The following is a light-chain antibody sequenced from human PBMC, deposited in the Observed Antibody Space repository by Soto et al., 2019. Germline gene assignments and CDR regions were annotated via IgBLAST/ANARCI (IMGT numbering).Light chain of an antibody. CDR1: ESVRSW. Sequence: DIQMTQSPSTMSASIGDRVPITCRASESVRSWLAWYQQKPGKAPKFLIYEASNLQSGVPSRFSGSGSGTDFTLTISSLQPEDFATYYCLQDYNYPRTFGQGTKVDIK. J-gene: IGKJ1*01. CDR2: EAS. CDR3: LQDYNYPRT. V-gene: IGKV1-5*03.